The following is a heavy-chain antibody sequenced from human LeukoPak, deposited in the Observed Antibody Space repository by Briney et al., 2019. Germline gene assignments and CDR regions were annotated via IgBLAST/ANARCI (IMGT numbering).Heavy chain of an antibody. CDR2: ISYDGSNK. J-gene: IGHJ4*02. CDR1: GFTFSSYA. CDR3: AKAYSRSFDY. Sequence: PGGSLRLSCAASGFTFSSYAMHWVRQAPGKGLEWVAVISYDGSNKYYADSVKGRFTISRDNSKNTLYLQMNSLRAEDTAVYYCAKAYSRSFDYWGQGTLVTVSS. V-gene: IGHV3-30-3*01. D-gene: IGHD6-13*01.